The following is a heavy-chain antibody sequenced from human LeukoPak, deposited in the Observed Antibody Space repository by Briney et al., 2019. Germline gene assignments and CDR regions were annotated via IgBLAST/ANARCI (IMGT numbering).Heavy chain of an antibody. CDR1: GGSISSCGYY. D-gene: IGHD3-22*01. J-gene: IGHJ6*03. Sequence: PSETLSLTCTVSGGSISSCGYYWSWIRQPAGKGLEWIGRIYTRGRTNYNPSLKSRVTISVDTSKNQFSLKLSSVTAADTAVCYCARDQGHDYDSGHTDVWGKGTTVTASS. V-gene: IGHV4-61*02. CDR3: ARDQGHDYDSGHTDV. CDR2: IYTRGRT.